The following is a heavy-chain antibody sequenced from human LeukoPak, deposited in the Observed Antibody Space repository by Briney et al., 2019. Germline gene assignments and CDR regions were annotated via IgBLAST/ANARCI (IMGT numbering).Heavy chain of an antibody. J-gene: IGHJ4*02. V-gene: IGHV3-9*03. CDR2: ISWNSGSI. Sequence: GGSLGLSCAASGFTFDDYAMHWVRQPPGKGLEWVSGISWNSGSIGYADSVKGRFTISRDNAKNSLYLQMNSLRAEDMALYYCTKALTDSSSSYFDNWGQGTLVTASS. D-gene: IGHD6-6*01. CDR1: GFTFDDYA. CDR3: TKALTDSSSSYFDN.